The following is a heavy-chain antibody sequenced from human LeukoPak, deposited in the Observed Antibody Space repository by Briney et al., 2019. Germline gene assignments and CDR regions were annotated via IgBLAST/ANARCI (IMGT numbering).Heavy chain of an antibody. D-gene: IGHD7-27*01. V-gene: IGHV3-53*01. Sequence: PGPSLRLSCAASGFTVSSNYMSWVRQAPGKGLEWVSIIYRDATTYYADSVKGRFTISRDNSKNTLYLEMNSLRAEDTAVYYCARDSPANWAQFDYWGQGTLVTVSS. CDR1: GFTVSSNY. CDR3: ARDSPANWAQFDY. CDR2: IYRDATT. J-gene: IGHJ4*02.